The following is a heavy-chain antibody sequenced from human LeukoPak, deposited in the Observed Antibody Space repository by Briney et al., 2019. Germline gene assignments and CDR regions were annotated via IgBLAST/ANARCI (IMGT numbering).Heavy chain of an antibody. D-gene: IGHD2-15*01. CDR1: GGTFSSYA. J-gene: IGHJ6*03. V-gene: IGHV1-69*05. Sequence: SVKASCKASGGTFSSYAISWVRQAPGQGLEWMGGIIPIFGTANYAQKFQGRATITTDESTSTAYMELSSLRSEDTAVYYCAIQDIVVVVAATIHSYYYMDVWGKGTTVTVSS. CDR2: IIPIFGTA. CDR3: AIQDIVVVVAATIHSYYYMDV.